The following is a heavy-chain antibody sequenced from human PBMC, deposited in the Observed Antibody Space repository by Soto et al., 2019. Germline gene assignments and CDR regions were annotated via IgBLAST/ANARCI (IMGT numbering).Heavy chain of an antibody. J-gene: IGHJ5*02. Sequence: QVQLVQSGAEVKKPGASVKVSCKASGYTFTSYDINWVRQATGQGLEWMGWMNPNSGNTGYAQKLQGRVTMTRNTSISTAYMELSSLRSEDTAVYYCARSHIWSGSHNWFDPWGQGTLVTVSS. CDR3: ARSHIWSGSHNWFDP. D-gene: IGHD3-3*02. CDR1: GYTFTSYD. V-gene: IGHV1-8*01. CDR2: MNPNSGNT.